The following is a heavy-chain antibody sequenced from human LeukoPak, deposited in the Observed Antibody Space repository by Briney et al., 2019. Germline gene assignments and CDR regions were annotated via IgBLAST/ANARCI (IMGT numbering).Heavy chain of an antibody. D-gene: IGHD3-22*01. CDR3: ARESPYYYDSPDAFDI. V-gene: IGHV3-7*03. J-gene: IGHJ3*02. Sequence: GGSLRLSCAASGFSFSSYAMTWARQAPGKGLEWVANMKEDGSEKYYVDSVKGRFTISRDNAKNSLYLQMNSLRAEDTAVYYCARESPYYYDSPDAFDIWGQGTMVTVSS. CDR1: GFSFSSYA. CDR2: MKEDGSEK.